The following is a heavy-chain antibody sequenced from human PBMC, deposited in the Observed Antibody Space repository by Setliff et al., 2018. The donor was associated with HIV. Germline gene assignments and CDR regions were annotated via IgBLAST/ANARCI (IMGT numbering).Heavy chain of an antibody. D-gene: IGHD1-1*01. V-gene: IGHV1-69*13. J-gene: IGHJ4*02. CDR1: GGTFSGYA. Sequence: SVKVSCKAPGGTFSGYAFSWVRQAPGQGFEWMGGSIPVFGTVNYAQKFLGRATITADESTNTLYLQMNSLRAEDTALYYCARLGKHDAGIFDYWGQGTLVTVSS. CDR3: ARLGKHDAGIFDY. CDR2: SIPVFGTV.